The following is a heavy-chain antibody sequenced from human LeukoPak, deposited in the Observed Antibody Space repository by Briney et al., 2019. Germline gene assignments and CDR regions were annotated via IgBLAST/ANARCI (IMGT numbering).Heavy chain of an antibody. CDR3: ARDRRISSMAPRSFDY. CDR1: GLIFGSYA. V-gene: IGHV3-23*01. D-gene: IGHD6-6*01. Sequence: GGSLRLSCTASGLIFGSYAMGWVRQAPGKGLEWVSGISGRGGTTYYPDFVKGRFTISRDNSKNTVDLQMNNLRVEDTAIYFCARDRRISSMAPRSFDYWGQGILVTVSS. CDR2: ISGRGGTT. J-gene: IGHJ4*02.